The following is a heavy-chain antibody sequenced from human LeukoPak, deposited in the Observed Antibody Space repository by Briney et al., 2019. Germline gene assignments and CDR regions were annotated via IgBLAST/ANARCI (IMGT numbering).Heavy chain of an antibody. CDR3: AKDHAISWSPDY. CDR1: GFTFSTYG. J-gene: IGHJ4*02. D-gene: IGHD6-13*01. V-gene: IGHV3-23*01. CDR2: FSRSSFNT. Sequence: GGSLRLSCEASGFTFSTYGMSWVRQAPGKGLEWVSSISGTGVPEWVSFFSRSSFNTYYADSVEGRFTISRDNSKNALYLQMNSLRVEDTAVYYCAKDHAISWSPDYWGQGTLVTVSS.